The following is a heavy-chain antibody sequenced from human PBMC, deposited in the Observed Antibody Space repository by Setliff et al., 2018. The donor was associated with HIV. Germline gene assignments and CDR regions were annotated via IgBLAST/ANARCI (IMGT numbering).Heavy chain of an antibody. CDR1: GGSVNSRNYF. CDR2: LYYSGEI. D-gene: IGHD2-15*01. Sequence: SETLSLTCTVSGGSVNSRNYFWGWIRQPPGKGLEWIGTLYYSGEIRYNPSLKSRVTISVDTSKNQFSLNLNSVTAADTAVYYCVRHVDSDFSGDPDWFDPWGQGILVTVSS. J-gene: IGHJ5*02. CDR3: VRHVDSDFSGDPDWFDP. V-gene: IGHV4-39*01.